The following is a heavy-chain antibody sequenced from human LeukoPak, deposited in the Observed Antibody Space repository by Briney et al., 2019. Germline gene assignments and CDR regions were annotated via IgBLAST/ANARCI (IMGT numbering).Heavy chain of an antibody. D-gene: IGHD3-10*01. V-gene: IGHV3-66*01. CDR2: IYSGGST. J-gene: IGHJ6*03. CDR1: GFTVSSNY. CDR3: ARDKYPYGSGSQLHYYYYYYMDV. Sequence: GGSLRLSCAASGFTVSSNYMSWVRQAPGKGLEWVSVIYSGGSTYYADSVKGRFTISRDNSKNTLYLQMNSLRAEDTAVYYCARDKYPYGSGSQLHYYYYYYMDVWGKGTTVTISS.